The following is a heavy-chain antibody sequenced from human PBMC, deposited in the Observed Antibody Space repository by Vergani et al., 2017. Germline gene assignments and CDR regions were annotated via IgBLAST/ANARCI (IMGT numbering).Heavy chain of an antibody. CDR2: IYFSGST. Sequence: QVQLQESGPGLVKPSQTPSLTRTVSGRSIRTGGYYLSSNRQHPGKGLDWTGYIYFSGSTYYNPSLKRRVTLSVDTSKNQFSLKLSSVTAADTAVYYCASDPDEGGYFDYWGQGTLVTVSS. CDR1: GRSIRTGGYY. CDR3: ASDPDEGGYFDY. V-gene: IGHV4-31*03. D-gene: IGHD3-16*01. J-gene: IGHJ4*02.